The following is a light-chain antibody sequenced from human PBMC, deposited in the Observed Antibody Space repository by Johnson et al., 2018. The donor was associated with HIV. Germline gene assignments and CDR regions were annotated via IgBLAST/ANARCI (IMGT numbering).Light chain of an antibody. J-gene: IGLJ1*01. CDR3: GTWDTSLSAGGV. V-gene: IGLV1-51*02. CDR1: SSTIGNNY. Sequence: SVLTQPPSVSAAPGQKVTISCSGSSSTIGNNYISWYQVLPGTPPKLLIYKNNVRPSGIPERFSGSKSGTSATLGITGLQTGDEADYYCGTWDTSLSAGGVFGTGTKVTVL. CDR2: KNN.